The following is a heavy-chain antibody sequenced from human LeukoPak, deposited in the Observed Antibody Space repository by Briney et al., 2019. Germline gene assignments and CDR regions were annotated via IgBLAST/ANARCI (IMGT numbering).Heavy chain of an antibody. CDR1: GGSISSSIYY. CDR3: ARLLARVAAAGTDY. V-gene: IGHV4-39*01. D-gene: IGHD6-13*01. CDR2: LHYSGST. J-gene: IGHJ4*02. Sequence: PSETLSLTCSVSGGSISSSIYYWGWIRQPPGKGLEWIGSLHYSGSTYYNPSLKSRVTISVDTSKNQFSLRLSSVTAADTAVYYCARLLARVAAAGTDYWGQGTLVTVSS.